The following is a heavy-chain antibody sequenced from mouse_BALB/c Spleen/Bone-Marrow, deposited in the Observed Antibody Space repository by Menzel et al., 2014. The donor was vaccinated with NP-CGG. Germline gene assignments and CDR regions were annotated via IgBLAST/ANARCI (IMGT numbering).Heavy chain of an antibody. Sequence: QLKDSGTVLARPGASVKMSCKASGYSFTSYWMHWVKQRPGQGLEWIGAIYPGNSDTSYNQKFKGKAKLTAVTSATTAYMELSSLTNEDSAVYFCTRKVYYGNPLDYWGQGTTLTVSS. J-gene: IGHJ2*01. D-gene: IGHD2-1*01. CDR1: GYSFTSYW. CDR2: IYPGNSDT. V-gene: IGHV1-5*01. CDR3: TRKVYYGNPLDY.